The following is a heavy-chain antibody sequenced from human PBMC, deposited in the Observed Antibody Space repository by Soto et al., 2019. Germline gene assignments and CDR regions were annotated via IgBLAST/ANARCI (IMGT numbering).Heavy chain of an antibody. J-gene: IGHJ5*02. CDR1: GFTFSSFG. V-gene: IGHV3-30*18. CDR2: ISDDGSNQ. CDR3: AKDMSADIAVVVSATPYNWFGP. Sequence: QVQLVESGGGVVQPGRSLRLSCEVSGFTFSSFGMHWVRQAPGKGLEWVAVISDDGSNQYYADSVRGRFTISRDNFKNTLYLQMNNLRAEDTAIYYCAKDMSADIAVVVSATPYNWFGPWGQGTLVTVSS. D-gene: IGHD2-15*01.